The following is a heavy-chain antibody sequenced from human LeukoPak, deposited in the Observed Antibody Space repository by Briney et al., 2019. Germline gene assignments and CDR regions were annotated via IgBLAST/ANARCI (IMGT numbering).Heavy chain of an antibody. D-gene: IGHD1-26*01. CDR3: ARRGSYYNVADY. J-gene: IGHJ4*02. CDR2: INPSGGST. CDR1: GYTFTSYH. Sequence: ASVKVSCKASGYTFTSYHMHWVRQAPAQGLDWMGIINPSGGSTSYAQKFQGRVTMTRDTSTSTVYLELSSLTSEDTAVYYSARRGSYYNVADYWGQGTLVTVSP. V-gene: IGHV1-46*01.